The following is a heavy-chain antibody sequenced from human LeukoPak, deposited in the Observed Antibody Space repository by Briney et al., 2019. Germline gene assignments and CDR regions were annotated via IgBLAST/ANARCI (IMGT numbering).Heavy chain of an antibody. CDR3: ARTMYSSSPRAVDY. Sequence: SETLSLTCTVSGGSISSYYWSWIRQPPGRGLEWIGYIYYSGSTNYNPSLKSRVTISVDTSKNQFSLKLSSVTAADTAVYYCARTMYSSSPRAVDYWGQGTLVTVSS. D-gene: IGHD6-13*01. CDR2: IYYSGST. J-gene: IGHJ4*02. V-gene: IGHV4-59*01. CDR1: GGSISSYY.